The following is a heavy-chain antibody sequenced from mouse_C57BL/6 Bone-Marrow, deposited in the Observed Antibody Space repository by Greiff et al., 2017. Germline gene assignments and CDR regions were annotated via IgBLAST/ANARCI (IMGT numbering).Heavy chain of an antibody. CDR3: AREARQLRLERDAMDY. CDR2: IYPGSGST. CDR1: GYTFTSYW. V-gene: IGHV1-55*01. D-gene: IGHD3-2*02. Sequence: VQLQQPGAELVKPGASVKMSCKASGYTFTSYWITWVKQRPGQGLEWIGDIYPGSGSTNYNEKFKSKATLTVDTSSSTAYMQLSSLTPEDSAVYYCAREARQLRLERDAMDYWGQGTSVTVSS. J-gene: IGHJ4*01.